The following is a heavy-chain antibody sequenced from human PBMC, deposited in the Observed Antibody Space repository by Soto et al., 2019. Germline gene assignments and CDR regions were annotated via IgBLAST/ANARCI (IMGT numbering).Heavy chain of an antibody. CDR2: ISSSSSTI. D-gene: IGHD3-3*01. CDR3: ARKNAFWSGRAAFDI. Sequence: EVQLVESGGGLVQPGGSLRLSCAASGFTFSSYSMNWVRQAPGKGLEWVSYISSSSSTIYYADSVKGRFTISRDNAKNSLYLQMNSLRDEDTAVYYCARKNAFWSGRAAFDIWGQGTMVTVSS. V-gene: IGHV3-48*02. CDR1: GFTFSSYS. J-gene: IGHJ3*02.